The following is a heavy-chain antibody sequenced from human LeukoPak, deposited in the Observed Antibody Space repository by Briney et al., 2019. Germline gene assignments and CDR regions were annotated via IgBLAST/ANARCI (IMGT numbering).Heavy chain of an antibody. Sequence: PGGSLRLSCAASGFTFSSYWMSWVRQAPGKGLEWVADIKQDGNEKYYVDSVKGRFTISRDNGKNSLYLQMNSLRAEDTAVYYCARQAEFLFQHWGQGTLVTVSS. CDR3: ARQAEFLFQH. CDR2: IKQDGNEK. V-gene: IGHV3-7*01. D-gene: IGHD2-21*01. CDR1: GFTFSSYW. J-gene: IGHJ1*01.